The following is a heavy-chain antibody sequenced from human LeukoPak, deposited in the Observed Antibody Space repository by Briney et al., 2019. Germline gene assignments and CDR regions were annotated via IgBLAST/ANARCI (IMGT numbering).Heavy chain of an antibody. CDR2: IYPGDSDT. CDR3: ARAIAARRIYYYYYMDV. CDR1: GYSFTTYW. V-gene: IGHV5-51*01. Sequence: GESLKISCEASGYSFTTYWIGWVRQMPGKGLEWMGIIYPGDSDTRYSPSFQGQVTISADRSINTAYLQWSSLKASDTAMYYCARAIAARRIYYYYYMDVWGKGTTVTVSS. J-gene: IGHJ6*03. D-gene: IGHD6-6*01.